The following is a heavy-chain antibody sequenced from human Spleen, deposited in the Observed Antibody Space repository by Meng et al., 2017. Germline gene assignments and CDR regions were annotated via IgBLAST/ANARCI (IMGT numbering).Heavy chain of an antibody. V-gene: IGHV1-2*06. CDR2: INPDSGT. D-gene: IGHD2/OR15-2a*01. J-gene: IGHJ4*02. CDR1: GYTVTGYS. Sequence: QVQLVQSGAEVTKPGASVQVSCKASGYTVTGYSMHWIRQAPGQGLEWMGRINPDSGTNYAQRFQGRVTLTWDTSISTAYMDLSSLRSDDTAMYYCAKDLSGSIDYWGQGTLVTVSS. CDR3: AKDLSGSIDY.